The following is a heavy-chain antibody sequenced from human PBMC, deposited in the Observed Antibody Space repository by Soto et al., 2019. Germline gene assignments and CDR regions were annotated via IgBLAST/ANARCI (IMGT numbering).Heavy chain of an antibody. CDR2: VYSGGGT. J-gene: IGHJ6*02. CDR3: AREKTPMSPHYFYYGMDV. Sequence: SETLSLTCTVSGGSISSYYWSWIRQPPGKGLEWIGYVYSGGGTNYSPSFMGRVTISVDTTDNQFSLKLDSVIAADTAVYYCAREKTPMSPHYFYYGMDVWGQGTTVTVSS. V-gene: IGHV4-59*01. D-gene: IGHD3-9*01. CDR1: GGSISSYY.